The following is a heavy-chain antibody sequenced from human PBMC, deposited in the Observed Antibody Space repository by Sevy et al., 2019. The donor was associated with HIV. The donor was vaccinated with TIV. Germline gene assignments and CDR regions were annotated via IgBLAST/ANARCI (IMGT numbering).Heavy chain of an antibody. J-gene: IGHJ6*02. CDR2: ISSSSSTI. CDR1: GFTFSSYS. V-gene: IGHV3-48*02. CDR3: ARSHCSSTSCYAYYYYGMHV. D-gene: IGHD2-2*01. Sequence: GGSLRLSCAASGFTFSSYSMNWVRQAPGKGLEWVSYISSSSSTIYYADSVKGRFTISRDNAKNSLYLQMNSLRDEDTAVYYCARSHCSSTSCYAYYYYGMHVWGQGTTVTVSS.